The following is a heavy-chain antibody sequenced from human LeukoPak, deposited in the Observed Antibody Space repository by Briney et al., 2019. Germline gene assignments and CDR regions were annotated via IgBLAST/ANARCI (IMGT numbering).Heavy chain of an antibody. CDR1: GYSISSGYY. D-gene: IGHD6-13*01. CDR3: ARAYHSSWYLNWFDP. CDR2: IYHNGST. V-gene: IGHV4-38-2*01. J-gene: IGHJ5*02. Sequence: SETLSLTCAVSGYSISSGYYWGWIRQPPRKGLERIGSIYHNGSTYYNPSLKSRVTISVDTSKNEFSLKLSSVTAADTAVYYCARAYHSSWYLNWFDPWGQGTLVTVSS.